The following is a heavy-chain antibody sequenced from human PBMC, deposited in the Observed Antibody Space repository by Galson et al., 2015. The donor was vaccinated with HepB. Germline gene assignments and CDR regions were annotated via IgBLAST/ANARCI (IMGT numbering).Heavy chain of an antibody. V-gene: IGHV3-30*02. Sequence: SLRLSCAASGFTFSSYGMHWVRQAPGKGLEWVAFIRYDGSNKYYADSVKGRFTISRDNSKNTLYLQMNSLRAEDTAVYYCAKVPSGYSYGYSSYFDYWGQGTLVTVSS. CDR3: AKVPSGYSYGYSSYFDY. CDR2: IRYDGSNK. J-gene: IGHJ4*02. D-gene: IGHD5-18*01. CDR1: GFTFSSYG.